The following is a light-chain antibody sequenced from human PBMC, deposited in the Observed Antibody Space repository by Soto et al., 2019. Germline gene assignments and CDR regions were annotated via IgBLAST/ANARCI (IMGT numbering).Light chain of an antibody. Sequence: EIVLTQSPGTLSLSPGERATLSCRASQSVSSSYLAWYQQKPGQAPRLLIYGASARATGIPDRFSGSGSGTDFTLCISRLEPEDFALYYCQQYGSSPMYTFGQGTKREIK. V-gene: IGKV3-20*01. CDR2: GAS. CDR1: QSVSSSY. J-gene: IGKJ2*01. CDR3: QQYGSSPMYT.